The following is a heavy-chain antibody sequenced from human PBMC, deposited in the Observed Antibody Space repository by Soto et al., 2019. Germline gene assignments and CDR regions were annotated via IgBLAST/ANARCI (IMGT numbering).Heavy chain of an antibody. Sequence: QVQLVQSGAEVKKPGASVKVSCKASGYTFTSYYMHWVRQAPGQGLEWMGIINPSGGSTSYAQKFQGRVTMTRDTSTSTVYMELSSLRSEDTAVYYCVRGRSIAVAGTKGPGSNWFDPWGQGTLVTVSS. CDR3: VRGRSIAVAGTKGPGSNWFDP. J-gene: IGHJ5*02. CDR2: INPSGGST. CDR1: GYTFTSYY. V-gene: IGHV1-46*01. D-gene: IGHD6-19*01.